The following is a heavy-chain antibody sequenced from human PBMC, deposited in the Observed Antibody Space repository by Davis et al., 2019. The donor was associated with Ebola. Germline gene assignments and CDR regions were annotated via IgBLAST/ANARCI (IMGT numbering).Heavy chain of an antibody. Sequence: GESLKISCAAPGFTFSSYWMSWVRQAPGKGLEWVANIKQDGSEKYYVDSVKGRFTISRDNAKNSLYLQMNSLRAEDTAVYYCARDHLLYGSGSYAWGMDVWGQGTTVTVSS. V-gene: IGHV3-7*03. J-gene: IGHJ6*02. CDR1: GFTFSSYW. D-gene: IGHD3-10*01. CDR3: ARDHLLYGSGSYAWGMDV. CDR2: IKQDGSEK.